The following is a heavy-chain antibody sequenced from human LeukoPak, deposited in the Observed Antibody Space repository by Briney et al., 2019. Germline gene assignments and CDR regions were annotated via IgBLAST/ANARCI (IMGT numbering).Heavy chain of an antibody. V-gene: IGHV3-53*01. CDR2: IYSGGST. D-gene: IGHD1-26*01. CDR3: ARGGSYLSAFDI. CDR1: GFTFRNYW. Sequence: GESLRLSCAASGFTFRNYWMSWVRQAPGKGLEWVSAIYSGGSTYYADSVKGRFTISRDNSKNTLYLQMNSLRAEDTAVYYCARGGSYLSAFDIWGQGTMVAVSS. J-gene: IGHJ3*02.